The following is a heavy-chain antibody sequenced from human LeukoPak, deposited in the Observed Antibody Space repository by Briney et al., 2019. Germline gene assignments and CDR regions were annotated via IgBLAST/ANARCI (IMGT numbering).Heavy chain of an antibody. J-gene: IGHJ6*03. Sequence: PPQTLSLTCTVSGGSISSGSYYWSWIRQPAGKGLEWIGRIYTSGSTNYNPSLKSRVTISVDTSKNQFSLKLSSVTAADTAVYYCARLGIAAAGTYYYYMDVWGKGTTVTVSS. CDR1: GGSISSGSYY. CDR2: IYTSGST. D-gene: IGHD6-13*01. V-gene: IGHV4-61*02. CDR3: ARLGIAAAGTYYYYMDV.